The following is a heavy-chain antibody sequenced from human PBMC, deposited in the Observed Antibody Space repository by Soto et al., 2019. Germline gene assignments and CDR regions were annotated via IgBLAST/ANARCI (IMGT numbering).Heavy chain of an antibody. CDR1: GGTCSSYA. CDR3: ASCSSYYYYGMDV. Sequence: SVKVSCKASGGTCSSYAISWVRQAPGQGLEWMGGIIPIFGTANYAQKFQGRVTITADKSTSTAYMELSSLRSEDTAVYYCASCSSYYYYGMDVWGQGTTVTVSS. D-gene: IGHD6-6*01. V-gene: IGHV1-69*06. CDR2: IIPIFGTA. J-gene: IGHJ6*02.